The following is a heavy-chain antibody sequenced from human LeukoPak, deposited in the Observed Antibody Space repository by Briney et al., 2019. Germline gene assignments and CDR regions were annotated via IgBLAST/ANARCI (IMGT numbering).Heavy chain of an antibody. CDR2: IYSGGST. CDR1: GCIVRSYY. CDR3: ARSYSNHLFGMDV. V-gene: IGHV3-66*01. J-gene: IGHJ6*02. Sequence: GGSLRLSCAASGCIVRSYYMTWVRQAPGKGLEWVSVIYSGGSTYYADSVKGRVAISRDNSKNTVFLQMNSVRAEDTAVYYCARSYSNHLFGMDVWGQGTTVTVSS. D-gene: IGHD4-11*01.